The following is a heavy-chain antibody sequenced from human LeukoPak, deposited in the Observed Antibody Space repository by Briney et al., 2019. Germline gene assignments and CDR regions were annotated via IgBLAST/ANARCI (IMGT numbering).Heavy chain of an antibody. CDR2: INTDGSST. Sequence: PGGSLRLSCAASGFTFSNHWMNWVRQVPGKGLVWVSRINTDGSSTTYADCVKGRFTISRDNAKNTLYLQMNSLRAEDTAVYYCASHYDTSGYHYFDFRGQGTLVTVSS. J-gene: IGHJ4*02. CDR3: ASHYDTSGYHYFDF. V-gene: IGHV3-74*01. D-gene: IGHD3-22*01. CDR1: GFTFSNHW.